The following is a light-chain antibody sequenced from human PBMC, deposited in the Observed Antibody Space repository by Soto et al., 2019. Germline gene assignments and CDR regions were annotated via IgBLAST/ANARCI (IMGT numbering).Light chain of an antibody. V-gene: IGKV1-9*01. CDR2: EAS. CDR1: QGINSY. Sequence: DIQLTQSPSFLSASVGDRVTITCRASQGINSYLAWYQQKPGKAPKLLIYEASTLQNGVPSRFSGSGSGTDFSLTISSLQPEDLATYYCQQVNTYPPRAFGQGTKVEIK. J-gene: IGKJ1*01. CDR3: QQVNTYPPRA.